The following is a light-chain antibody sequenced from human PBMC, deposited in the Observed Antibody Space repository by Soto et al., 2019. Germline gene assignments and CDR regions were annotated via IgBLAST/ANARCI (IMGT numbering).Light chain of an antibody. Sequence: QSVLTQPPSVSGAPGQRVTISCTGSSSNIGAGYDVHWYQQLPGTAPKLLIYAHIQRPSGVPERFSGSTSGTSASLAISGLQSEDEADYYCAVWDDSLNGYVFGTGTKVTVL. V-gene: IGLV1-40*01. J-gene: IGLJ1*01. CDR3: AVWDDSLNGYV. CDR2: AHI. CDR1: SSNIGAGYD.